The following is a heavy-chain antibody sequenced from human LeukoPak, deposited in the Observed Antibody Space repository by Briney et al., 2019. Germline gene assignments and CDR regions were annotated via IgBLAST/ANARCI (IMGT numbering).Heavy chain of an antibody. Sequence: SETLSLTCTVSGGSISSYYWSWIRQPAGKGLEWIGRIYTSGSTNYNPSLKSRVTMSVDTSKNQFSLKLSSVTAADTAVYYCARVDYDFWSGHNWFDPWGQGTLVTVSS. CDR1: GGSISSYY. J-gene: IGHJ5*02. D-gene: IGHD3-3*01. V-gene: IGHV4-4*07. CDR2: IYTSGST. CDR3: ARVDYDFWSGHNWFDP.